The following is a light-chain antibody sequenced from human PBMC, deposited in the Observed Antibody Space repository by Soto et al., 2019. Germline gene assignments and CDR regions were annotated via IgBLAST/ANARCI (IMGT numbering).Light chain of an antibody. Sequence: EIVLTQSPATLSLSPGERATLSCRASQSVSSYLAWYQQKPGQAPRLLIYDASNRATGIPARFSGSGSGTDCTLTISSLEPEDFAVYYCQQRSNWPTFGQGTRLESK. J-gene: IGKJ5*01. CDR1: QSVSSY. CDR2: DAS. CDR3: QQRSNWPT. V-gene: IGKV3-11*01.